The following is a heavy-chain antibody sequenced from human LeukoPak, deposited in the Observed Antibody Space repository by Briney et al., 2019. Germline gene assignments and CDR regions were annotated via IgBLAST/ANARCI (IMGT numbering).Heavy chain of an antibody. CDR1: GGSISSYY. CDR2: IYYSWTT. Sequence: SETLSLTCTVSGGSISSYYWSWIRQPPGEGREWIGYIYYSWTTNYSRSRKSRVPLSVDTCQNQFSLELSSVTAADTAVYYCARDRYGGNSGEFDYWGQGTLVTVSS. V-gene: IGHV4-59*01. D-gene: IGHD4-23*01. CDR3: ARDRYGGNSGEFDY. J-gene: IGHJ4*02.